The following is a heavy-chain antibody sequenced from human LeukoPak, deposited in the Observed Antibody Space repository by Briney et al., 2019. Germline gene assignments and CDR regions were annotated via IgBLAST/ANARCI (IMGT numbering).Heavy chain of an antibody. CDR2: IYYSGST. V-gene: IGHV4-59*08. Sequence: PSGTLSLTCTVSGDSINKYYWSWIRQPPGKGLEWIGYIYYSGSTNYNPSLKSRVTISVDTSKNQFSLKLSSVTDADTAVYYCARRLYSSVGFDYWGQGTLVTVSS. CDR3: ARRLYSSVGFDY. D-gene: IGHD6-19*01. J-gene: IGHJ4*02. CDR1: GDSINKYY.